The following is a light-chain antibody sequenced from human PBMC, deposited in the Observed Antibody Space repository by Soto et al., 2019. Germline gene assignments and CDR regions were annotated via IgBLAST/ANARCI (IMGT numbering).Light chain of an antibody. CDR2: EVS. CDR1: NSDVGTYNY. J-gene: IGLJ2*01. V-gene: IGLV2-8*01. Sequence: QSVLTQPPSASGSPGQSVTISCTGSNSDVGTYNYVSWYQQHPGKAPKLMIYEVSKRSSGVPDRFSGSKSGNTASLTVSGLQAEDEADYYCSSYAGSKNLVFGGGTKLTVL. CDR3: SSYAGSKNLV.